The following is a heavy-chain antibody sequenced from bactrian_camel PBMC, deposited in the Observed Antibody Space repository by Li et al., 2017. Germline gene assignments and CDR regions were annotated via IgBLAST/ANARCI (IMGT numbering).Heavy chain of an antibody. D-gene: IGHD6*01. V-gene: IGHV3S53*01. CDR1: GDTYMYNG. J-gene: IGHJ4*01. CDR2: VDSDGEP. CDR3: AADPQCIGTWSGFDY. Sequence: QVQLVESGGGSVQAGGSLRLSCVASGDTYMYNGVAWFRQGPGKEREGVAVVDSDGEPRYDVSVEGRFTLSRDNSKNTLYLQMNSLKPEDTAMYYCAADPQCIGTWSGFDYWGQGTQVTVS.